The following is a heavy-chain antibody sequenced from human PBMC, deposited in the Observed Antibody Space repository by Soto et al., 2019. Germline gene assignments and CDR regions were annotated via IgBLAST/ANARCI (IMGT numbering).Heavy chain of an antibody. D-gene: IGHD3-3*01. CDR3: ARGHGDYDFWSGYLDY. J-gene: IGHJ4*02. Sequence: SETLSLTCAVYGGSFSGYYWSWIRQPPGKGLEWNGEINHSGSTNYNPSLKSRVTISVDTSKNQFSLKLSSVTAADTAVYYCARGHGDYDFWSGYLDYWGQGTLVTVSS. CDR2: INHSGST. V-gene: IGHV4-34*01. CDR1: GGSFSGYY.